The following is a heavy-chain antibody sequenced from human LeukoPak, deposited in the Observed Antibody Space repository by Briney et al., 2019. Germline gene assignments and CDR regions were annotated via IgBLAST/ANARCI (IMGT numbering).Heavy chain of an antibody. J-gene: IGHJ4*02. CDR1: GYTFTSYY. V-gene: IGHV1-2*02. D-gene: IGHD3-22*01. Sequence: ASVKVSCKASGYTFTSYYMHWVRQAPGQGLEWMGWINPNSGGTNYAQKFQGRVTMTRDTSISTAYMELSRLRSDDTAVYYCARGYYYDSSGYYYYFDYWGQGTLVTVSS. CDR3: ARGYYYDSSGYYYYFDY. CDR2: INPNSGGT.